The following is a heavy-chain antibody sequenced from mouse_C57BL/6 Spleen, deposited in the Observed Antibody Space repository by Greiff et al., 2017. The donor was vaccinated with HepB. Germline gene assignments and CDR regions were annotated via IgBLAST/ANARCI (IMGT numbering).Heavy chain of an antibody. J-gene: IGHJ3*01. D-gene: IGHD2-3*01. V-gene: IGHV1-22*01. Sequence: VQLQQSGPELVKPGASVKMSCKASGYTFTDYNMHWVKQSHGKSLEWIGYINPNNGGTSYNQKFKGKATLTVNKSSSTAYMELRSLTSEDSAVYYCAEYDGYFSWFAYWGQGTLVTVSA. CDR3: AEYDGYFSWFAY. CDR2: INPNNGGT. CDR1: GYTFTDYN.